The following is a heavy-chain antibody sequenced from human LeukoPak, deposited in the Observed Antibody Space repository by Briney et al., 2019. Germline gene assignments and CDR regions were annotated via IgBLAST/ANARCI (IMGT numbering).Heavy chain of an antibody. CDR2: INPTGGST. Sequence: ASVKVSCKASGYTFTNYYMHWVRQAPGPGLEWMGIINPTGGSTSYAQKFQGRVTITTVASTSTAYTELSSLRSEDTAAYYCARGRSISGGWLVSEAMSTNYYMDVWGRGTTVTVSS. CDR3: ARGRSISGGWLVSEAMSTNYYMDV. CDR1: GYTFTNYY. J-gene: IGHJ6*03. V-gene: IGHV1-46*01. D-gene: IGHD5-24*01.